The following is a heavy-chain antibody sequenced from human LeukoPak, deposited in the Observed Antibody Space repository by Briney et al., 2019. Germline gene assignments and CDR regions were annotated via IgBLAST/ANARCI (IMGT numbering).Heavy chain of an antibody. CDR3: ARDGERKDIVVYGAFDI. Sequence: TSSETLSLTCTVSGGSNSSGSYYWSWIRQPAGKGLEWIGRIYTSGSTNYNPSLKSRVTISVDTSKNQFSLKLSSVTAADTAVYYCARDGERKDIVVYGAFDIWGQGTMVTVSS. CDR1: GGSNSSGSYY. CDR2: IYTSGST. V-gene: IGHV4-61*02. J-gene: IGHJ3*02. D-gene: IGHD2-2*01.